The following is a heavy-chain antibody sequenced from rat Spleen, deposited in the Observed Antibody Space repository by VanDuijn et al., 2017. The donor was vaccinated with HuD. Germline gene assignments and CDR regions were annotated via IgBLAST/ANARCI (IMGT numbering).Heavy chain of an antibody. CDR2: ISSGGDRI. J-gene: IGHJ2*01. D-gene: IGHD2-2*01. V-gene: IGHV5-25*01. Sequence: EVQLVESGGGLVQPGRSMKLSCTVSGFIFSDYYMAWVRQAPTKGLEWVASISSGGDRIYYLDSVKGRFIISRDNAKSTLYLQMDSLRSEDTATYYCATDTYYFDYWGQGVMVTVSS. CDR1: GFIFSDYY. CDR3: ATDTYYFDY.